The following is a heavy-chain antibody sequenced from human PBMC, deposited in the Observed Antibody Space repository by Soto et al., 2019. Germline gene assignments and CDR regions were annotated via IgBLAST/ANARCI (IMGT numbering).Heavy chain of an antibody. J-gene: IGHJ4*02. CDR1: GGSISSGGYY. D-gene: IGHD3-10*01. Sequence: QVQLQESGPGLVKPSQTLSLTCTVSGGSISSGGYYWSWIRQHPGKGLEWIGYIYYSGSTYYNPSRKSRVTISVDTSKNQFSLKLSSATAADTAVYYCARLTSGPVYFDYWGQGTLVTVSS. CDR2: IYYSGST. CDR3: ARLTSGPVYFDY. V-gene: IGHV4-31*03.